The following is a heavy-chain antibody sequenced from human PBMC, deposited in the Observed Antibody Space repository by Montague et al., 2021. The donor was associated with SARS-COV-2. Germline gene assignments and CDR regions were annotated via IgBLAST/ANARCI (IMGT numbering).Heavy chain of an antibody. D-gene: IGHD1-14*01. J-gene: IGHJ6*02. CDR1: GFNFRSYT. V-gene: IGHV3-21*01. Sequence: SLRLSCAAPGFNFRSYTMNWVRQPPGKGLEWVSSITASSNYIYYADSVKGRFTISRDNTKGSVYLQMDSLRTEDTAVYYCQKGGGHTTNYNYGMDVWGQGTTVTVSS. CDR3: QKGGGHTTNYNYGMDV. CDR2: ITASSNYI.